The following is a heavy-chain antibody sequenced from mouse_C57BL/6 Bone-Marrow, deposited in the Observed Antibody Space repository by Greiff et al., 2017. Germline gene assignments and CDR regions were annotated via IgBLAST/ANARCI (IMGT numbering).Heavy chain of an antibody. CDR3: ARSSPVGRTFDY. CDR2: IYPTSGHT. Sequence: QVQLQQSGAELVKPGASVKMSCKASGYTFTSYWITWVKQRPGQGLEWIGDIYPTSGHTNYNQKFKAKAIVTVDTSSNTAYMQLSSLTSEDSAVVNCARSSPVGRTFDYGGQGTTPTVTS. CDR1: GYTFTSYW. J-gene: IGHJ2*01. D-gene: IGHD1-3*01. V-gene: IGHV1-55*01.